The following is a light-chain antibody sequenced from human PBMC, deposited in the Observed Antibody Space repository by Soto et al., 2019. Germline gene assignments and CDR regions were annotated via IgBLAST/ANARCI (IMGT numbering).Light chain of an antibody. Sequence: QSVLTQPASVSGSPGQSITIPCTGTSGDVGGYNLVSWYQQHPGKAPKLMIYEVTERPSGFSNRFSGSKSGNTASLTISGLQPDDEAYYYCCSYAGNSEVFGTGTKVTVL. V-gene: IGLV2-23*02. CDR3: CSYAGNSEV. CDR2: EVT. CDR1: SGDVGGYNL. J-gene: IGLJ1*01.